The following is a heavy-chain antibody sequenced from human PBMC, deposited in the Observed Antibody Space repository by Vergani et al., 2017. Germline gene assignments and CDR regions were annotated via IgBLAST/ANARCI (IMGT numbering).Heavy chain of an antibody. CDR3: ARHDSGHYDSSYYGLDV. V-gene: IGHV4-38-2*02. CDR1: GYSISRGYY. D-gene: IGHD3-16*01. Sequence: QVQLQESGPGLVKPSETLSLTCSVSGYSISRGYYWGWIRQPPGKGMEWFATVFHSGSAYYNPPLRRRVTISVETSKNQFSRRMTTLTAADTAVYYCARHDSGHYDSSYYGLDVWGQGTTVTVSS. J-gene: IGHJ6*02. CDR2: VFHSGSA.